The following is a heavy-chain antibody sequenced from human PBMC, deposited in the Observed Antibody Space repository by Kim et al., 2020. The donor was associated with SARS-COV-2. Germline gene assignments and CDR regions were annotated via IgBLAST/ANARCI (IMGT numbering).Heavy chain of an antibody. Sequence: GGSLRLSCAASGFTFSNYAMNWVRQAPGKGLEWLSYISGDNTKIFYIESVKGRFTISRDNAKNSVSLQMNSLRDEDTAVYYCARDKWNYAADYWGQGTLV. CDR3: ARDKWNYAADY. D-gene: IGHD1-7*01. V-gene: IGHV3-48*02. CDR1: GFTFSNYA. CDR2: ISGDNTKI. J-gene: IGHJ4*02.